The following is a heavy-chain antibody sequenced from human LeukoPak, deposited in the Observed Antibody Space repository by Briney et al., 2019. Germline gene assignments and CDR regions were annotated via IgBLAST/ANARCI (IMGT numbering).Heavy chain of an antibody. CDR2: IYSSGST. CDR1: RFTVNNNY. J-gene: IGHJ4*02. CDR3: ARDLGYYASSAN. V-gene: IGHV3-53*01. Sequence: GSLRLSCAASRFTVNNNYMSWVRQAPGKGLEWVSVIYSSGSTYYADSVKGRFTISRDISKNSLYLQMTSLGAEDTAVYYCARDLGYYASSANWGQGTLVTVSS. D-gene: IGHD3-22*01.